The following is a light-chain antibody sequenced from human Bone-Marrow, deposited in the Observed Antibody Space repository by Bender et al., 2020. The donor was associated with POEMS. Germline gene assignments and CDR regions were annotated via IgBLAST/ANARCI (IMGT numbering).Light chain of an antibody. CDR3: AAWEDSLNGWV. J-gene: IGLJ3*02. Sequence: SVLTQPPSASGTPGQRVTISCSGSSSNIGTNPVNWYQQLPGTAPKLLIYINNQRPSGVPDRFSGSKSGTSASLAISGLQSEDEADYYYAAWEDSLNGWVFGGGTKLTVL. V-gene: IGLV1-44*01. CDR1: SSNIGTNP. CDR2: INN.